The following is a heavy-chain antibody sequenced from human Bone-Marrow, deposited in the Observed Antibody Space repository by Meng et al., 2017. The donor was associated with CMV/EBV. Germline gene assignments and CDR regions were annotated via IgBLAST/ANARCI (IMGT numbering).Heavy chain of an antibody. Sequence: GESLQISCAASGFPFSSYWMHWVRQAPGKGLVWVSRINSDGSSTSYADSVKGRFTISRDNAKNTLYLQMNSLRAEDTAVYYCAREFEGCSGGSCYSLFDYGGQGTLVTVSS. CDR2: INSDGSST. J-gene: IGHJ4*02. V-gene: IGHV3-74*01. CDR1: GFPFSSYW. D-gene: IGHD2-15*01. CDR3: AREFEGCSGGSCYSLFDY.